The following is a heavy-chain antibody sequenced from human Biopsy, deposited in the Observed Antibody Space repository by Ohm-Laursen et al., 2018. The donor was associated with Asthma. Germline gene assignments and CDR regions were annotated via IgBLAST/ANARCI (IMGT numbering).Heavy chain of an antibody. CDR2: INSAGSYI. D-gene: IGHD1/OR15-1a*01. V-gene: IGHV3-21*01. CDR1: GFAFRDFN. Sequence: SLRLSCAASGFAFRDFNINWARQAPGKGLQWIASINSAGSYIYYADSVKGRFTISRDNARNSLFLQMNNLRAEDTAVYYCVRSGTKWELYDAFDIWGLGTMVTVSS. J-gene: IGHJ3*02. CDR3: VRSGTKWELYDAFDI.